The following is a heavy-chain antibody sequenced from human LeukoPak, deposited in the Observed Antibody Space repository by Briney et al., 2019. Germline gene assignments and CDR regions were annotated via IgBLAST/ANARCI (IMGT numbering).Heavy chain of an antibody. D-gene: IGHD5-24*01. V-gene: IGHV3-23*01. CDR1: GFTFSSYA. CDR2: ITGSGGST. Sequence: GGSLRLSCAASGFTFSSYAMSWVRQAPGKGLEWVSAITGSGGSTYYADSVKGRFTISRDDPHNTLYLQMNSLRAEDTAVYYCATRRNVEMATIGEFAFDIWGQGTMVTVSS. J-gene: IGHJ3*02. CDR3: ATRRNVEMATIGEFAFDI.